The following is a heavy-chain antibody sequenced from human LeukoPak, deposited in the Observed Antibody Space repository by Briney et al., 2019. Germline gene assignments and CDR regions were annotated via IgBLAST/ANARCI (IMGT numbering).Heavy chain of an antibody. CDR1: GGSFSGYY. J-gene: IGHJ4*02. Sequence: SETLSLTCAVYGGSFSGYYWSWIRQPPGKGLEWIGENNHSGSTNYNPSLKSRVTISVDTSKNHFSLKLSSVTAADTAVYYCARLTLYYDFWSGYSGFDYWGQGTLVTVTS. CDR3: ARLTLYYDFWSGYSGFDY. D-gene: IGHD3-3*01. CDR2: NNHSGST. V-gene: IGHV4-34*01.